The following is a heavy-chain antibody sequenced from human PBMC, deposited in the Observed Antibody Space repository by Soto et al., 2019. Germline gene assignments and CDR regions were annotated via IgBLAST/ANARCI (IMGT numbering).Heavy chain of an antibody. J-gene: IGHJ6*02. CDR3: ARDRHGSDWYTYYFYTLAV. D-gene: IGHD6-13*01. Sequence: EVHLSESGGGLVQPGESLRIPCAASGFIFSDYAMTWVRQAPGRGLEWVSGISGSGESIYYADSVEGRFTISRDNSKNTLYLQMNSLRGEDTAVYYCARDRHGSDWYTYYFYTLAVWGQGTTVTVSS. V-gene: IGHV3-23*01. CDR1: GFIFSDYA. CDR2: ISGSGESI.